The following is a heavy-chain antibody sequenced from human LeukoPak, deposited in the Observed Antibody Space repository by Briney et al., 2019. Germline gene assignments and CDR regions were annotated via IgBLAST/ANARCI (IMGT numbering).Heavy chain of an antibody. CDR3: ATTVPHYYYGMDV. J-gene: IGHJ6*02. V-gene: IGHV4-39*01. CDR1: GGSISSSSYY. Sequence: SETLSLTCTVSGGSISSSSYYWGWIRQPPGQGLEWIGSIYYSGSTYYNPSLKSRVTISVDTSKNQFSLKLSSVTAADTAVYYCATTVPHYYYGMDVWGQGTTVTVSS. D-gene: IGHD2-2*01. CDR2: IYYSGST.